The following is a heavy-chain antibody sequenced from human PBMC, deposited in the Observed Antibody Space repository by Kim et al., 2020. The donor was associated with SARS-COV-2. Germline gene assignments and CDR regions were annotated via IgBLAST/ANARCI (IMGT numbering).Heavy chain of an antibody. V-gene: IGHV4-59*08. D-gene: IGHD3-10*01. Sequence: SETLSLTCTVSGGSISSYYWSWIRQPPGKGLEWIGYIYYSGSTNYNPSLKSRVTISIDTSKNQFSLKLSSVTAADTAVYYCARHGNYYGSGADDLMLNWFDPWGQGTLVTVSS. J-gene: IGHJ5*02. CDR1: GGSISSYY. CDR2: IYYSGST. CDR3: ARHGNYYGSGADDLMLNWFDP.